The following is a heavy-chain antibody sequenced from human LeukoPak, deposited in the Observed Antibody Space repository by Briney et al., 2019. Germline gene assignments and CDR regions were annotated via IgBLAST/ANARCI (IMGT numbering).Heavy chain of an antibody. D-gene: IGHD3-22*01. V-gene: IGHV4-59*08. J-gene: IGHJ4*02. CDR2: IYYSGST. CDR3: ARHSGLTYYYDSSGYYIDY. CDR1: GGSISSYY. Sequence: SETLSLTCTVSGGSISSYYWSWIRQPPGKGLEWIGYIYYSGSTNYNPSLKSRVTISVDTSKNQFSLKLSSVTAADTAVYYCARHSGLTYYYDSSGYYIDYWGQGTLVTVSS.